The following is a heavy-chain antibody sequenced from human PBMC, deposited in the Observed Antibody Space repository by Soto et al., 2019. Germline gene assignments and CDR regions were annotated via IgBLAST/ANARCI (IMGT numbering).Heavy chain of an antibody. CDR1: GFTFIKFA. D-gene: IGHD3-10*01. V-gene: IGHV3-30*18. CDR2: ISYDGSNK. J-gene: IGHJ5*02. CDR3: AKGRFELLWLTLDP. Sequence: PGGSLRLSCEASGFTFIKFAMGWFRHAPWKGLEWVAVISYDGSNKYYADSVKGRFTISRDNSKNTLYLQMNSLRAEDTAVYYCAKGRFELLWLTLDPWGQGTLVTVSS.